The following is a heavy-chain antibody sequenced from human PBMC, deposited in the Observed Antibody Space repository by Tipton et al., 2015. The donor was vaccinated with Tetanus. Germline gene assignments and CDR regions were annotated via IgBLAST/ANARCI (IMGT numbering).Heavy chain of an antibody. CDR2: ISSSSSYI. Sequence: GSLRLSCKASGYTFSAHTMHWVRQAPGKGLEWVSAISSSSSYIYYADSVKGRFTIFRDNANNSVYLQMYNLGAEDTAVYYCARDYYYSGSASHVFDYWGQGTLVTVSS. J-gene: IGHJ4*02. CDR3: ARDYYYSGSASHVFDY. V-gene: IGHV3-21*01. D-gene: IGHD1-26*01. CDR1: GYTFSAHT.